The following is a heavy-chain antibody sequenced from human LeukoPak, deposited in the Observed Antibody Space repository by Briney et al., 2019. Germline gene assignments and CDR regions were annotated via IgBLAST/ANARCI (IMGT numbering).Heavy chain of an antibody. CDR1: GFTFSSYE. CDR3: ARNFGGGDSSGPYY. V-gene: IGHV3-48*03. Sequence: GGSLRLSCAASGFTFSSYEMHWVRQAPGKGLEWVSYISSSGSTIHDADSVKGRFTISRDNAKNSLYLQMNSLRAEDTALYYCARNFGGGDSSGPYYWGQGTLVTVSS. D-gene: IGHD3-22*01. J-gene: IGHJ4*02. CDR2: ISSSGSTI.